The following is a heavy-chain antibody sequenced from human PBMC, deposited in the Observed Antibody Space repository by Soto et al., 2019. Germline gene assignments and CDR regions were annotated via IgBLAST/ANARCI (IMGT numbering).Heavy chain of an antibody. J-gene: IGHJ6*02. Sequence: SETLSLTCTVSGGSISSGGYYWSWIRQHPGKGLEWIGYIYYSGSTYYNPSLKSRVTISVDTSKNQFSLKLSSVTAADTAVYYCARGITIFGVVNYYYYGMGVWGQGTTVTVSS. V-gene: IGHV4-31*03. CDR2: IYYSGST. CDR1: GGSISSGGYY. D-gene: IGHD3-3*01. CDR3: ARGITIFGVVNYYYYGMGV.